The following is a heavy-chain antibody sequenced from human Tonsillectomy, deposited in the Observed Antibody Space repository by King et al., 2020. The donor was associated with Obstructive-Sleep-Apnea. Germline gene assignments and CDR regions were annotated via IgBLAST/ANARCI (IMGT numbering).Heavy chain of an antibody. J-gene: IGHJ4*02. CDR1: GGSFSNYY. Sequence: VQLQQWGAGLLKPSETLSLTCAVYGGSFSNYYWSWIRQPPGKGREWIGEINHSGSTNYNPSLKSRVTISVDTSKNQFSLKLSSVTAADTAVYYCARDDDISGPWDYWGQGTLVTVSS. CDR2: INHSGST. CDR3: ARDDDISGPWDY. D-gene: IGHD3-22*01. V-gene: IGHV4-34*01.